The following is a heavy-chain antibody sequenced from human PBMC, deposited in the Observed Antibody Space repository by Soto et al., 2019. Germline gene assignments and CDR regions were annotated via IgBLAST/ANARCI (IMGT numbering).Heavy chain of an antibody. CDR2: ISAYNGNT. Sequence: QVQLVQSGAEVKKPGASVKVSCKASGYTFTSYGISWVRQAPGQGLEWMGWISAYNGNTNYAQKLQGRVTMTTDTSTSTAYMELSSLRSDDTAVYYCARAAEDYREGSDTPDYWGQGTLVTVSS. J-gene: IGHJ4*02. V-gene: IGHV1-18*04. CDR3: ARAAEDYREGSDTPDY. CDR1: GYTFTSYG. D-gene: IGHD3-10*01.